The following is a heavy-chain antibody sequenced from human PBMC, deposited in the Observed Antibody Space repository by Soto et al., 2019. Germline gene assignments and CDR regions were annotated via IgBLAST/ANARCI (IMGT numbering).Heavy chain of an antibody. V-gene: IGHV3-23*01. D-gene: IGHD3-10*01. CDR1: GFSFGNYA. Sequence: LSCAASGFSFGNYAMSWVRQAPWKGLEWVSGISSSGLSIFYADSVKGRFTISRDNSQNTVHLQMNILGDEDAGVYYCAKGSGKLWFGELRNYFDSWGQGTLVTVSS. CDR3: AKGSGKLWFGELRNYFDS. J-gene: IGHJ4*02. CDR2: ISSSGLSI.